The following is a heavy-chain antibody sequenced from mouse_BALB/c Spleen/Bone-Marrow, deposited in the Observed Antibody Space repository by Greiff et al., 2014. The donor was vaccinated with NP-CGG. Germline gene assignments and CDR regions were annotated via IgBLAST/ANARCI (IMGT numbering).Heavy chain of an antibody. CDR2: IDPANGNT. D-gene: IGHD1-1*01. CDR1: GFNIKDTY. CDR3: ARSRDYGSSYYAMDY. J-gene: IGHJ4*01. Sequence: EVQLQQSGAELAKPGASVKLSCTASGFNIKDTYMHWVKQRPEQGLEWIGRIDPANGNTKYDPKFQGKATITADTSSNTAYLQLSSLTSEDTAVYYCARSRDYGSSYYAMDYWGQGTSVTVSS. V-gene: IGHV14-3*02.